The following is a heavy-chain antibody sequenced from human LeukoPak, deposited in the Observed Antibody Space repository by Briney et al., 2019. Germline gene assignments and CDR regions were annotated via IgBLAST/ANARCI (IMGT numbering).Heavy chain of an antibody. CDR2: ISGSGGST. Sequence: PGGSKSSCCTAAGFSSSSCIVCRLRQAPGKGLEWVSAISGSGGSTYYADSVKGLFTISRDNSKNPLYLQMSSLRAEDTAVYYCAKHIRSRAPTTFDYWGQGTLVTVSS. CDR1: GFSSSSCI. CDR3: AKHIRSRAPTTFDY. J-gene: IGHJ4*02. V-gene: IGHV3-23*01. D-gene: IGHD1-26*01.